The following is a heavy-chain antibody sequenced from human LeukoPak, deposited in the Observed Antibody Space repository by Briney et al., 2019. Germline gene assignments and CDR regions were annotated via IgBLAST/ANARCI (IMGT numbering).Heavy chain of an antibody. D-gene: IGHD3-22*01. CDR1: GFTFSSYG. CDR2: ISYDGSNK. V-gene: IGHV3-30*18. Sequence: PGGSLRLSCAASGFTFSSYGMHWVRQAPGKGLEWVAVISYDGSNKYYADSVKGRFTISRDNSKNTLYLQMNSLRAEDTAVYYCAKTSVVPYYYDSSGYEEDYWGQGTLVTVSS. J-gene: IGHJ4*02. CDR3: AKTSVVPYYYDSSGYEEDY.